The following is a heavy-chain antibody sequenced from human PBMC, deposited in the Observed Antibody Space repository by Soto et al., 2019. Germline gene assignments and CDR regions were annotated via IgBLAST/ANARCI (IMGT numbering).Heavy chain of an antibody. CDR1: GYIFTTYY. CDR3: ARGGVRNSDYPRKCDY. D-gene: IGHD3-22*01. V-gene: IGHV1-46*03. Sequence: QVQLVQSGAEVKKSGASVKVSCKASGYIFTTYYMHWVRQAPGQGLEWMGIINSSGGSTSYAQKFQGRLTMTRDTSTSTIYMELCSLRSGDTAVYFCARGGVRNSDYPRKCDYWGQGTQVTVSS. J-gene: IGHJ4*02. CDR2: INSSGGST.